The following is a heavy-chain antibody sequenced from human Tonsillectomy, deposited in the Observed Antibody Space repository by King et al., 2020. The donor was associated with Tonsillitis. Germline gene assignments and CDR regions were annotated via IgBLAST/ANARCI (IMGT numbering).Heavy chain of an antibody. V-gene: IGHV1-69*12. CDR2: IIPIFGTA. J-gene: IGHJ5*02. Sequence: QLVPSGAEVKKPGSSVKVSCKASGGTFSSNAISWVRQAPGQGLEWMGGIIPIFGTANYAQKFQGRVTITADESTRTAYMELSSLRSEDTAVYYCAKERRDYYDSSAFNWFDPWGQGTLVTVSS. CDR1: GGTFSSNA. D-gene: IGHD3-22*01. CDR3: AKERRDYYDSSAFNWFDP.